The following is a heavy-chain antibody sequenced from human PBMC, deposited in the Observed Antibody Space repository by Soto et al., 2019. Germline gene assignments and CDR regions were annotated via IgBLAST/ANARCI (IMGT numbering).Heavy chain of an antibody. J-gene: IGHJ5*01. CDR1: GDSIKTETW. CDR2: IKHTGDA. V-gene: IGHV4-4*02. CDR3: AREGLLHWFES. Sequence: QVHLQESGPGLVKPSETLSLTCAVSGDSIKTETWWSWLRQLPGTGLEWIGEIKHTGDANANPALRSRVYMSVDRSKNQFFLNLRSVSAADTAVYFCAREGLLHWFESWGQGTLVTVSS.